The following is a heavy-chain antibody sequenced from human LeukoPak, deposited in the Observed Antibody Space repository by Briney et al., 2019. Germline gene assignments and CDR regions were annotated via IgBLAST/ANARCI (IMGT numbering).Heavy chain of an antibody. CDR2: ISSSSSTI. J-gene: IGHJ4*02. D-gene: IGHD3/OR15-3a*01. Sequence: PGGSLRLSCAASGFTFSSYTMNWVRQAPGKGLEWVSYISSSSSTIYYADSVKGRFTISRDNAKNSLYLQMNSLRAEDTAVYHCARGGTGQDYWGQGTLVTVSS. CDR3: ARGGTGQDY. CDR1: GFTFSSYT. V-gene: IGHV3-48*01.